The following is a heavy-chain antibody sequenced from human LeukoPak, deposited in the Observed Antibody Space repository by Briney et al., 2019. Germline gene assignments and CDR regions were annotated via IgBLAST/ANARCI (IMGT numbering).Heavy chain of an antibody. V-gene: IGHV1-18*04. CDR1: GYTFTSYG. D-gene: IGHD2-2*02. J-gene: IGHJ3*02. CDR3: ARDCSSTSCYISDAFDI. CDR2: ISAYNGNT. Sequence: GASVKVSCKASGYTFTSYGISWVRQAPGQGLEWMGWISAYNGNTNYAQKLQGRVTMTTDTSTSTAYMELRSLRSDDTAVYYCARDCSSTSCYISDAFDIWGQGTMVTVSS.